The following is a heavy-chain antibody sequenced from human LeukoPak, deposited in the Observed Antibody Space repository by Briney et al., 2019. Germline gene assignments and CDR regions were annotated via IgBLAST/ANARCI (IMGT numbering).Heavy chain of an antibody. D-gene: IGHD3-22*01. J-gene: IGHJ3*02. CDR3: AKDSRAGGSGYDAFDI. V-gene: IGHV3-23*01. CDR2: ISGSGGST. CDR1: GFTFSSYG. Sequence: GGSLRLSCAASGFTFSSYGMSWVRQAPGKGLEWVSAISGSGGSTYYADSVKGRFTISRDNSKNTLYLQMNSLRAEDTAVYYCAKDSRAGGSGYDAFDIWGQGTMVTVSS.